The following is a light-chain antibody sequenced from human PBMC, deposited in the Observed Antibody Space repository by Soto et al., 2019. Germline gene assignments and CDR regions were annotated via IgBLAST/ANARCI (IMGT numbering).Light chain of an antibody. CDR3: ATWDDSLSAWV. V-gene: IGLV1-47*02. CDR2: TNN. CDR1: NSNIGSNY. Sequence: QSVVTQPPSASGTPGQRVSISCSGRNSNIGSNYVYWYQQLPGTAPKLLMYTNNQRPSGVPDRFSGSKSGTSASLAISGLRSEDEADYYCATWDDSLSAWVFGGGTKLTVL. J-gene: IGLJ3*02.